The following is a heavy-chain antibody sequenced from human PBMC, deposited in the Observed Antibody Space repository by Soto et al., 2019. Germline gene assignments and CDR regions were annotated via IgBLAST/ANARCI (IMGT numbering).Heavy chain of an antibody. J-gene: IGHJ6*03. V-gene: IGHV4-59*08. D-gene: IGHD6-13*01. Sequence: SETLSLTCTVSGGSISSYYWSWIRQPPGKGLEWIGYIYYSGSTNYNPSLKSRVTISVDTSKNQFSLKLSSVTAADTAVYYCARRAAAGMRYYYYYYMDVWGKGTTVTVSS. CDR2: IYYSGST. CDR1: GGSISSYY. CDR3: ARRAAAGMRYYYYYYMDV.